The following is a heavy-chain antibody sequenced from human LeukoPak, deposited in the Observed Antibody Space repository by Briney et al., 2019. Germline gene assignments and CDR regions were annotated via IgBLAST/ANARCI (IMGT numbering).Heavy chain of an antibody. CDR1: GYTFTSYD. Sequence: ASVKVSCKASGYTFTSYDINWVRQATGQGLEWMGWMNPNSGNTGYAQKFQGRVTMTRNTSISTAYMELSSLRSEDTAVYYRARTPTRKSSGWRSNGMDVWGQGTTVTVSS. J-gene: IGHJ6*02. D-gene: IGHD6-19*01. CDR3: ARTPTRKSSGWRSNGMDV. V-gene: IGHV1-8*01. CDR2: MNPNSGNT.